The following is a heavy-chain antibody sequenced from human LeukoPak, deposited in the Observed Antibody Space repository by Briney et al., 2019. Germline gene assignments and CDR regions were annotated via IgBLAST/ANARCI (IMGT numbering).Heavy chain of an antibody. Sequence: SVKVSCKASGGTFSSYAISWVRQAPGQGLEWMGGIILIFGTANYAQKFQGRVTITTDESTSTAYMELSSLRSEDTAVYYCARVIVVVPAVYGMDVWGQGTTVTVSS. CDR2: IILIFGTA. J-gene: IGHJ6*02. CDR3: ARVIVVVPAVYGMDV. V-gene: IGHV1-69*05. CDR1: GGTFSSYA. D-gene: IGHD2-2*01.